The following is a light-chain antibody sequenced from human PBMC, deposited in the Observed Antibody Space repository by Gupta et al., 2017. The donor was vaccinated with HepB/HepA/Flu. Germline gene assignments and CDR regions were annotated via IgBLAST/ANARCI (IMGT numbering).Light chain of an antibody. CDR1: SGINVGTYK. CDR2: YKSDSDK. J-gene: IGLJ2*01. V-gene: IGLV5-45*02. CDR3: MIWHSRAVV. Sequence: QAVLTQPSSLSASPGASASLTCTLRSGINVGTYKIYWYQQKPGSPPQYLLRYKSDSDKHQGSGVPSRFSGSKDASANAGILLISGLQSEDEADYYCMIWHSRAVVFGGGTKVTVL.